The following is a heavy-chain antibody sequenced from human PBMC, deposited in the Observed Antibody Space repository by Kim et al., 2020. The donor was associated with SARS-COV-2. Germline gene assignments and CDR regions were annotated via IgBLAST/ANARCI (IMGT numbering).Heavy chain of an antibody. D-gene: IGHD1-1*01. V-gene: IGHV1-69*01. J-gene: IGHJ4*02. CDR3: ARGGFADWNHFDY. Sequence: YAQKFQGRVTITADESTSTAYMELCSLRSEDTAVYYCARGGFADWNHFDYWGQGTLVTVSS.